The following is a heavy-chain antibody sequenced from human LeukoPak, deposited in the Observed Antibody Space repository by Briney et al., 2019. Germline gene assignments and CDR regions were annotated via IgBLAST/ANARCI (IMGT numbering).Heavy chain of an antibody. J-gene: IGHJ2*01. V-gene: IGHV4-4*07. CDR2: IYTSGST. Sequence: SETLSLTCTVSGGSISSYYWSWIRQPAGKGLEWVGRIYTSGSTNYNPSLKSRVTMSVDTSKNQFSLKLSSVTAADTAVYYCAREDFRAAAPDLWGRGTLVTVSS. CDR3: AREDFRAAAPDL. D-gene: IGHD6-13*01. CDR1: GGSISSYY.